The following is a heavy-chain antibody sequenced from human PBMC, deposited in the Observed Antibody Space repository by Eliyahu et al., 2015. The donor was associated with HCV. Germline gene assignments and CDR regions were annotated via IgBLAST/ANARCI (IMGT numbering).Heavy chain of an antibody. V-gene: IGHV2-5*02. Sequence: QITLKESGPTLVKPTQTLTLTCTFSGFSLSTSGVAVGWIRQPPGKALEWLALIYWDDDARYSSSLKSRLTITKDTSKNQVVLTMTNMDPVDTATYYCAHSPRGSYLEDFFDYWGQGTLVAVSS. CDR1: GFSLSTSGVA. CDR2: IYWDDDA. CDR3: AHSPRGSYLEDFFDY. D-gene: IGHD1-26*01. J-gene: IGHJ4*02.